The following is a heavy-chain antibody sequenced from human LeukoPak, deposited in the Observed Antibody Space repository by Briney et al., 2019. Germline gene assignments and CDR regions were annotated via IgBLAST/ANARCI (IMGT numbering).Heavy chain of an antibody. CDR1: GYTFTDYY. CDR2: INPNSGGT. J-gene: IGHJ4*02. D-gene: IGHD5-24*01. Sequence: ASVKVSCKASGYTFTDYYMHWVRQAPGQGLEWMGWINPNSGGTNYAQKFQGRVTMTRDTSISTAYMELSRLRSDDTAVYYCARVKADRTIDFDYWGQGTLVTVSS. V-gene: IGHV1-2*02. CDR3: ARVKADRTIDFDY.